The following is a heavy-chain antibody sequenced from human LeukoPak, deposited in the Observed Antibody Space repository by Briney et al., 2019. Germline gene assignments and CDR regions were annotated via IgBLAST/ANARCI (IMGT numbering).Heavy chain of an antibody. V-gene: IGHV3-23*01. J-gene: IGHJ4*02. CDR2: ISDRGDT. CDR1: GLXFNRFA. D-gene: IGHD1-1*01. CDR3: AKGGFNYCFEY. Sequence: GGSLRLSCVASGLXFNRFAMSWVRQAPGKGLEWVSAISDRGDTNFADSVKGRFTISRDNSKNTLYLQMDSLRAEDTAVYYCAKGGFNYCFEYWGQGTLVTVSS.